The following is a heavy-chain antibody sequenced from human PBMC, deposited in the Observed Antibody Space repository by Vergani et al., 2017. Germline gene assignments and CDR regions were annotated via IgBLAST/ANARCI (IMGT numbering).Heavy chain of an antibody. CDR1: GDSISSNNC. Sequence: QVQQQESGPGLVKPPGTLSLTSAVSGDSISSNNCWTWVRQPPGKGLEWIGEICHTEDTKYSPSLKSRVTVSVDGSRNLFSLRLNSVTAADTAVYYCATIGYRRWGYYFDYWGQGILVTVSS. D-gene: IGHD2-2*02. CDR3: ATIGYRRWGYYFDY. J-gene: IGHJ4*02. V-gene: IGHV4-4*03. CDR2: ICHTEDT.